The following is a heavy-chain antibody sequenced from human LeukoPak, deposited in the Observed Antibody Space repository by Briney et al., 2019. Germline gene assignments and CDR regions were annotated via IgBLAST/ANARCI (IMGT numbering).Heavy chain of an antibody. J-gene: IGHJ4*02. CDR2: INHSGSN. CDR1: GESFSGYY. V-gene: IGHV4-34*01. Sequence: SETLSLTCAVYGESFSGYYWSWIREPPGRGLEWVGEINHSGSNYYNPSLKSRVTISVDTSKNQFSLKLSSVTDADTAVYYCARVRPYYYGSGSYFPYWGQGNLVTVSS. D-gene: IGHD3-10*01. CDR3: ARVRPYYYGSGSYFPY.